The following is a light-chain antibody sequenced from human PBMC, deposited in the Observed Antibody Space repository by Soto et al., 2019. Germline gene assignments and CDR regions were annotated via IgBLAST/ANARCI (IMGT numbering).Light chain of an antibody. CDR3: QQRSNWPPIT. Sequence: EIVLTQSPATLSLSPGERATLSCRASQSVSRYLAWYQQKPGQAPRLLIYDAYNRATGIPVRFSGSGSGTDFTLTISSLEPEDFAVYYCQQRSNWPPITFGQGTRLEIK. CDR2: DAY. CDR1: QSVSRY. V-gene: IGKV3-11*01. J-gene: IGKJ5*01.